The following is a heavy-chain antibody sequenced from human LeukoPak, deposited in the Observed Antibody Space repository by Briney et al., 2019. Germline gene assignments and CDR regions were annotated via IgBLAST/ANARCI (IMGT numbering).Heavy chain of an antibody. J-gene: IGHJ6*03. CDR2: ISYDGSNK. CDR3: AKAWHYYGSGEVYYMDV. CDR1: GFTFSSYG. Sequence: PGRSLRLSCAASGFTFSSYGMHWVRQAPGKGLEWVAVISYDGSNKYYADSVKGRFTISRDNSKNTLYLQMNSLRAEDTAVYYCAKAWHYYGSGEVYYMDVWGKGTTVTVSS. D-gene: IGHD3-10*01. V-gene: IGHV3-30*18.